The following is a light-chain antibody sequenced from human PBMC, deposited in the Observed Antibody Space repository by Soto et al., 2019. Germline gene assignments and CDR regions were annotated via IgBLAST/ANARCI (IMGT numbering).Light chain of an antibody. V-gene: IGKV1-39*01. CDR2: GVS. J-gene: IGKJ5*01. Sequence: DIQMTQSPSFLSASVGDRVTITCRASQSIGKHLNWYQQKPGKAPKFLVYGVSKLQSGVPSRFTGSGSGTDFTLTVNDLQPEDFATYYCQQSYSSPTTFGQGTRWRL. CDR3: QQSYSSPTT. CDR1: QSIGKH.